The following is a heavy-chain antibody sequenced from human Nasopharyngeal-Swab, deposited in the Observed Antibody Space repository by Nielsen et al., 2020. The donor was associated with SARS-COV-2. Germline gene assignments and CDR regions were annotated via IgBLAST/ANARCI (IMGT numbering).Heavy chain of an antibody. Sequence: WIRQPPGKGLEWVSSISSSSSYIYYADSVKGRSTISRDNAKNSLYLQMNSLRAEDTAVYYCARDGLAAADPAYNWFDPWGQGTLVTVSS. V-gene: IGHV3-21*01. CDR2: ISSSSSYI. D-gene: IGHD6-13*01. CDR3: ARDGLAAADPAYNWFDP. J-gene: IGHJ5*02.